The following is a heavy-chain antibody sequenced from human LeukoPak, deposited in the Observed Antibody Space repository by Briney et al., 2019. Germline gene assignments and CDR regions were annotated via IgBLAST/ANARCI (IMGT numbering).Heavy chain of an antibody. D-gene: IGHD3-22*01. CDR1: GYSFTSYW. V-gene: IGHV5-51*01. Sequence: GESLKISCKGSGYSFTSYWIGWVRQMPGKGLEWMGIIYPGDSDTRYSPSFQGQVTISADKSISTAYLQWSSLKASDIAMYYCARQGHLSYYDSSGYVDYWGQGTLVTVSS. CDR3: ARQGHLSYYDSSGYVDY. J-gene: IGHJ4*02. CDR2: IYPGDSDT.